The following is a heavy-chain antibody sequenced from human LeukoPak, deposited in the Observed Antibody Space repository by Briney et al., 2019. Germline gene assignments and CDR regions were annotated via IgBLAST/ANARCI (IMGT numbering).Heavy chain of an antibody. Sequence: GGALRLSCAASGFTFNIYWMSWVRQAPGKGLEWVANINQDGSEKYYVDSVKGRFTISRDNAKNSLYLQMNSLRAEDTAVYYCARDKSYGDTEDYWGQGTLVTVS. CDR2: INQDGSEK. CDR3: ARDKSYGDTEDY. D-gene: IGHD4-17*01. J-gene: IGHJ4*02. CDR1: GFTFNIYW. V-gene: IGHV3-7*05.